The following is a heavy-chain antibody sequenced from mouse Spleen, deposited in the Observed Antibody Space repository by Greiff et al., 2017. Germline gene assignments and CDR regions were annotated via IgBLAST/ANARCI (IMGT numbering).Heavy chain of an antibody. CDR3: AREGWDLFFDY. CDR1: GYTFTSYW. D-gene: IGHD4-1*01. CDR2: INPSNGGT. V-gene: IGHV1-53*01. Sequence: ASGYTFTSYWMHWVKQRPGQGLEWIGNINPSNGGTNYNEKFKSKATLTVDKSSSTAYMQLSSLTSEDSAVYYCAREGWDLFFDYWGQGTTLTVSS. J-gene: IGHJ2*01.